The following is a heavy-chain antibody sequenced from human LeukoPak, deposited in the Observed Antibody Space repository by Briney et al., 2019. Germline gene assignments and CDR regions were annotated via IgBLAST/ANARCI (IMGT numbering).Heavy chain of an antibody. Sequence: PGGSLRLSCAASGLTFSSYAMSWVRQAPGKGLEWVSAISGSGGSTYYADSVKGRFTISRDNSKNTLYLQMNSLRAEDTAVYYCAKTDYYDSSGYYDYWGQGTLVTVSS. CDR2: ISGSGGST. D-gene: IGHD3-22*01. V-gene: IGHV3-23*01. CDR3: AKTDYYDSSGYYDY. J-gene: IGHJ4*02. CDR1: GLTFSSYA.